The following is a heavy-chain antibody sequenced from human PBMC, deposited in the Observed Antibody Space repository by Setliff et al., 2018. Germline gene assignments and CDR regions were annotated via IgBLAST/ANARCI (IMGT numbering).Heavy chain of an antibody. J-gene: IGHJ6*03. CDR2: INHSGST. CDR1: GGSFSDYY. Sequence: SETLSLTCGASGGSFSDYYWSWIRQTPGKGLEWIGEINHSGSTNYNPSLKSRVTISVDTSKNQFSLKLSSVTAADTAVYYCARVTGFLYMDVWGKGTTVTVSS. D-gene: IGHD3-3*01. CDR3: ARVTGFLYMDV. V-gene: IGHV4-34*01.